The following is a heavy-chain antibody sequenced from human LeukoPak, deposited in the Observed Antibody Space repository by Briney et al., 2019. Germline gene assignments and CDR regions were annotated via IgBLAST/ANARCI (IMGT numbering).Heavy chain of an antibody. CDR1: GYTFTSYD. Sequence: GASVKVSCKASGYTFTSYDINWVRQATGQGLEWMGWMNPNSGNTGYAQKFQGRVTMTRNTSISTAYMELSSLRSEDTAVYYCARDRGAQLWFRYYYYYMDVWGKGTTVTVS. CDR3: ARDRGAQLWFRYYYYYMDV. V-gene: IGHV1-8*01. J-gene: IGHJ6*03. CDR2: MNPNSGNT. D-gene: IGHD5-18*01.